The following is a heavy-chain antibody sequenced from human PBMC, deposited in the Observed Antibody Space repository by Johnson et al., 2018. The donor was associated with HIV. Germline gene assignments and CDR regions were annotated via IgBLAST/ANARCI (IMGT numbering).Heavy chain of an antibody. J-gene: IGHJ3*02. V-gene: IGHV3-30-3*01. CDR1: AFTFRSYS. Sequence: QVQLVESGGGVVQTGRSLRLSCAASAFTFRSYSMHWVRQAPGKGLEWVAVISYDGSNKYYAASVKGRFTISRDNSKNTLYLQMNSLRAEDTAVYYCARDGDDGDEADDTKGAFDIWGQGTMVTVSS. CDR2: ISYDGSNK. D-gene: IGHD3-9*01. CDR3: ARDGDDGDEADDTKGAFDI.